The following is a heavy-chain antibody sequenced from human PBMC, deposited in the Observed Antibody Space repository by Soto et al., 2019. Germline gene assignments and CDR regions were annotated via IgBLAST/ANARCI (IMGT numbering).Heavy chain of an antibody. V-gene: IGHV4-61*01. CDR3: ARRRTLYCSGGSCYRWSFDY. J-gene: IGHJ4*02. D-gene: IGHD2-15*01. CDR2: IYYTGST. CDR1: GGSVSSGNYY. Sequence: NPSETLSLTCTVSGGSVSSGNYYWSWIRQPPGKGLEWIGFIYYTGSTSYNPSLKSRVTISVDTSKNQFSLKLSSVTAADTAVYYCARRRTLYCSGGSCYRWSFDYWGQGTLVTVSS.